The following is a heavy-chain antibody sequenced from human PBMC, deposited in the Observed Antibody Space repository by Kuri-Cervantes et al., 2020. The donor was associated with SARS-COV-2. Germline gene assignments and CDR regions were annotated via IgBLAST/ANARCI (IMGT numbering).Heavy chain of an antibody. CDR3: ARGVGAAVAGTLITIYYYYGMDV. J-gene: IGHJ6*02. D-gene: IGHD6-19*01. CDR2: INHSGST. Sequence: SDTLSLTCAVYGGPFSGYYWSWIRQPPGKGLEWIGEINHSGSTNYNPSLKSRVTISVDTSKNQFSLKLSSVTAADTAVYYCARGVGAAVAGTLITIYYYYGMDVWGQGTTVTVSS. V-gene: IGHV4-34*01. CDR1: GGPFSGYY.